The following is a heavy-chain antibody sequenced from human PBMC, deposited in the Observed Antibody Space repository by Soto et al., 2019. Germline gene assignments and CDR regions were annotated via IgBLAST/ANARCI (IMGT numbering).Heavy chain of an antibody. D-gene: IGHD3-10*01. CDR1: GFTFTTYA. V-gene: IGHV3-23*01. Sequence: PGGSLRLSCAASGFTFTTYAMSWVPQVAGKGLEWVSGISGSGGSTYYADSVKGRFTISRDNSKNTLYLQMNSLRAEDTAVYYCAKLFGSRHIDYWGQGTLVTVSS. J-gene: IGHJ4*02. CDR3: AKLFGSRHIDY. CDR2: ISGSGGST.